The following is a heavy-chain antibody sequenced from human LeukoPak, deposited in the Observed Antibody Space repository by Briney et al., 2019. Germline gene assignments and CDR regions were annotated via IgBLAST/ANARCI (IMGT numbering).Heavy chain of an antibody. Sequence: PGGSLRLSCAASGITVSSNYMSWVRQAPGKGLEWVSVIYSGGATYYADSVKGRFTISRDNSKNTLYLQMNRLRAEDTAVYYCVRGALYMYYFDYWGQGTLVTVSS. CDR2: IYSGGAT. CDR1: GITVSSNY. D-gene: IGHD3-10*01. CDR3: VRGALYMYYFDY. J-gene: IGHJ4*02. V-gene: IGHV3-66*01.